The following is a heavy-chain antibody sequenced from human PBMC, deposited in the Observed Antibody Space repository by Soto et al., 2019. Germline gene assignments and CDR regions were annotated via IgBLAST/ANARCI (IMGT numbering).Heavy chain of an antibody. CDR3: ARVRRGFNRESWSYWYNGMDV. CDR1: GGSFNDYY. D-gene: IGHD3-16*01. Sequence: QVQLQQWGAGLLKPSETLSLTCAVNGGSFNDYYWAWIRQPPGKGLEWIGVIYHSGNTYYNPSLESRVIMSVDTSKKQFSLRLNSVTAADTAMYYCARVRRGFNRESWSYWYNGMDVWGQGTTVTVS. V-gene: IGHV4-34*02. CDR2: IYHSGNT. J-gene: IGHJ6*02.